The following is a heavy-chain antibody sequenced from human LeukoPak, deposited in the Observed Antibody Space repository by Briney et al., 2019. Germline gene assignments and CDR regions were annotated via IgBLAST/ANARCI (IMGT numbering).Heavy chain of an antibody. Sequence: GGSLRLSCAASGFTVSSNYMSWVRQAPGKGLEWVSVIYSGGSTYYADSVKGRFTISRDNSKNTLYLQMNSLRVEDTAVYYCARDSTYSSGWFEFNYWGQGTLVTVSS. CDR1: GFTVSSNY. CDR2: IYSGGST. J-gene: IGHJ4*02. CDR3: ARDSTYSSGWFEFNY. V-gene: IGHV3-53*01. D-gene: IGHD6-19*01.